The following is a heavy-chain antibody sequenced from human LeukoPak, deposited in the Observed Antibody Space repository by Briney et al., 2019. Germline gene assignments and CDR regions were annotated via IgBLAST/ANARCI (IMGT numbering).Heavy chain of an antibody. CDR2: INHSGST. V-gene: IGHV4-34*01. J-gene: IGHJ4*02. CDR3: ASFKPRDELLSYYFDY. CDR1: GGSFSGYY. Sequence: SETLSLTCAVYGGSFSGYYWSWIRQPPGKGLEWIGEINHSGSTNYNPSLKSRVTISVDTSKNQFSLKLSSVTAADTAVYYCASFKPRDELLSYYFDYWGQGTLVTVSS. D-gene: IGHD2-2*01.